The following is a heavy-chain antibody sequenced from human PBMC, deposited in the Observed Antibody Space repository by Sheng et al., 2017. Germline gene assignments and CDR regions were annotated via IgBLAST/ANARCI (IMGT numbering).Heavy chain of an antibody. V-gene: IGHV4-38-2*01. J-gene: IGHJ3*02. CDR1: GYSISSGYY. D-gene: IGHD3-22*01. Sequence: QVQLQESGPGLVKPSETLSLTCAVSGYSISSGYYWGWIRQPPGKGLEWIGSIYHSGSTYYNPSLKSRVTISVDTSKNQFSLKLSSVTAADTAVYYCARYYYDSSGYYSHDAFDIWAKGNVTV. CDR3: ARYYYDSSGYYSHDAFDI. CDR2: IYHSGST.